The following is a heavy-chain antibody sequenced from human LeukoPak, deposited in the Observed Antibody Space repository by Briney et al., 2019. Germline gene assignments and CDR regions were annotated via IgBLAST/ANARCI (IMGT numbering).Heavy chain of an antibody. Sequence: GGSLRLSCAASGFTVSSNYMSWVRQAPGKGLEWVSVIYSSGSTYYADSVKGRFTISRDNSKNTLYLQMNSLRAEDTAVYYCARVSGIFGVVIMGNFDIWGQGTMVTVSS. V-gene: IGHV3-53*01. J-gene: IGHJ3*02. CDR3: ARVSGIFGVVIMGNFDI. CDR2: IYSSGST. D-gene: IGHD3-3*01. CDR1: GFTVSSNY.